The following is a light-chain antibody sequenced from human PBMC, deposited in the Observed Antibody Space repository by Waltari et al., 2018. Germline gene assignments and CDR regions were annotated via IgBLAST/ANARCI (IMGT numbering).Light chain of an antibody. CDR1: NSVVGNYNL. CDR3: CSYAGSTTSVM. Sequence: QSALTQPASVSGSPGQSITISCTGTNSVVGNYNLVSWYQQHPGKAPKVMLYEVTTRPSGVSNRFSGSKSGNTASLTISGLQAEDEADYYCCSYAGSTTSVMFGGGTKLTVL. CDR2: EVT. J-gene: IGLJ3*02. V-gene: IGLV2-23*02.